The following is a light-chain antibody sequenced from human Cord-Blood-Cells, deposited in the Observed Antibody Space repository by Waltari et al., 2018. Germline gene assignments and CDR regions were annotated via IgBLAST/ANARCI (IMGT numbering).Light chain of an antibody. J-gene: IGKJ4*01. V-gene: IGKV4-1*01. CDR1: QSVLYSSNNKNY. CDR2: WAS. CDR3: QQDYSTPLT. Sequence: DIVMTQSPDSLAVSLGERATINCKSSQSVLYSSNNKNYLAWYQQKPGQPPKLLIYWASTRESGVPDRFSARGSGTDFTLTNSSLQAEDVAVYYCQQDYSTPLTFGGGTKLEIK.